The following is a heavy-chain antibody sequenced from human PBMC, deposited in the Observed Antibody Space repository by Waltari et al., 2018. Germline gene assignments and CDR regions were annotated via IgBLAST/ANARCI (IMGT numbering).Heavy chain of an antibody. CDR2: INPNRGGA. V-gene: IGHV1-2*02. Sequence: QVQLVQSGAEMKKPGASLRVSCNASGYTLIDHYVHWVRQSPVQGLGWMGWINPNRGGANLARRVHGRISMARDGSTNLAYMELRRLTSSDTAIYDCARGPPVGAGFNPDLDVWGQGTLVTVSS. D-gene: IGHD1-26*01. CDR3: ARGPPVGAGFNPDLDV. J-gene: IGHJ4*02. CDR1: GYTLIDHY.